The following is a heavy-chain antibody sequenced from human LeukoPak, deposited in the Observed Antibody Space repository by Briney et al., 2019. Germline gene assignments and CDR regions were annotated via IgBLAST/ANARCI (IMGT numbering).Heavy chain of an antibody. J-gene: IGHJ4*02. V-gene: IGHV4-39*02. Sequence: PSETLSLTCTVSGGSINSRCYYWGWVRQPPGRGLEWLGSIYYSGTTYYNPSLKSRVTISVDTSKNQFSLQLNSVTPEDTAVYYCARDLYGSGNYYRFDYWGQGTLVTVSS. D-gene: IGHD3-10*01. CDR3: ARDLYGSGNYYRFDY. CDR1: GGSINSRCYY. CDR2: IYYSGTT.